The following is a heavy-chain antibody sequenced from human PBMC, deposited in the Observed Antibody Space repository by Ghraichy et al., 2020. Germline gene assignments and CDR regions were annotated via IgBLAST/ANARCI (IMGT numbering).Heavy chain of an antibody. CDR3: AKVLTRRGSSGVFDI. D-gene: IGHD7-27*01. J-gene: IGHJ3*02. Sequence: GGSLRLSCAASGFTFSSYVMSWVRQAPGKGLEWVSAISGSGGSTYYADSVKGRFTISRDNFKNTLYLQMNSLRAEDTAVYYCAKVLTRRGSSGVFDIWGQGTMVTVSS. V-gene: IGHV3-23*01. CDR2: ISGSGGST. CDR1: GFTFSSYV.